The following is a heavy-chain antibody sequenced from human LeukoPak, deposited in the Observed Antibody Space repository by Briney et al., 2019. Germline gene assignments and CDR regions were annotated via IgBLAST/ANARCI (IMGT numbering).Heavy chain of an antibody. CDR2: IYSSGSN. CDR3: AREPTSGREPTSGRPLDY. J-gene: IGHJ4*02. CDR1: GGSISGDF. V-gene: IGHV4-4*07. Sequence: SETLSLTCTVSGGSISGDFWSWIRQPAGKGLEWIGRIYSSGSNNYNPSLKSRVTMSLDTSKNHLSLNLSSVTAADTAVYYCAREPTSGREPTSGRPLDYWGQGTLVTVSS. D-gene: IGHD5-12*01.